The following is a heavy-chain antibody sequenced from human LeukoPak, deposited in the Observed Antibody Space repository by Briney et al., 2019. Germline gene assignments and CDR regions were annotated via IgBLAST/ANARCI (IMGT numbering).Heavy chain of an antibody. D-gene: IGHD3-3*01. CDR2: IIPIFGTA. V-gene: IGHV1-69*06. CDR1: GGTFSSYA. J-gene: IGHJ4*02. CDR3: ARDLRGDFWSGYHDY. Sequence: RASVKVSCKASGGTFSSYAISWVRQAPGQGLEWMGGIIPIFGTANYAQKFQGRVTITADKSTSTAYMELSSLRSEDTAVYYCARDLRGDFWSGYHDYWGQGTLVTVSS.